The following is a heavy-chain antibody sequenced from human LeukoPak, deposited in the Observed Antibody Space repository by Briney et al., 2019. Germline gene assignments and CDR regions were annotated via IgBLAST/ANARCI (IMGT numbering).Heavy chain of an antibody. CDR2: INHSGST. Sequence: SETLSLTCAVYGGSFSGYYWSGIRQPPGKGLEWIGQINHSGSTNYNPSLKSRVTISVDTSKNQFSLKLSSVTAADTAVYYCARVSARKPYYDFWSGYGEDWGQGTLVTVSS. J-gene: IGHJ4*02. D-gene: IGHD3-3*01. V-gene: IGHV4-34*01. CDR1: GGSFSGYY. CDR3: ARVSARKPYYDFWSGYGED.